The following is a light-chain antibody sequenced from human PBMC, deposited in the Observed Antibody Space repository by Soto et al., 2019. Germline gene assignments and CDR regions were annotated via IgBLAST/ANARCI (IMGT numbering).Light chain of an antibody. J-gene: IGKJ2*01. CDR1: QSVSSNY. CDR3: QQYGSSPQT. V-gene: IGKV3-20*01. Sequence: EIVLTQSPGTLSLSPGERATLSCRASQSVSSNYLAWYQQKPGQAPRLLIYGASSRATGIPDRFSGSGSGTDVTLTISRLEPEDFAVYSCQQYGSSPQTFGQGTKLEIK. CDR2: GAS.